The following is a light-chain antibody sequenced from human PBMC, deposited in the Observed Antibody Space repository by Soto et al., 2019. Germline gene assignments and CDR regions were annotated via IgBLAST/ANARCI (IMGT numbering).Light chain of an antibody. CDR3: QQYNNYPRT. CDR1: ESIRTW. J-gene: IGKJ1*01. V-gene: IGKV1-5*01. CDR2: DAS. Sequence: DIQMTQYPSTLSASIGDRFTITFRSSESIRTWLAWYQHKPGKAPKFLIYDASSLESGVPSRFSGSGSGTEFTLTISNLQPDDFATYFCQQYNNYPRTFGQGTKVDIK.